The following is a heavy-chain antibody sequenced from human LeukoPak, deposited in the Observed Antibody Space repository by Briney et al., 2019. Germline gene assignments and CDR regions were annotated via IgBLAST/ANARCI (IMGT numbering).Heavy chain of an antibody. CDR3: ARDREYSTGWHSFDP. V-gene: IGHV1-18*01. CDR2: ISAYNGNT. Sequence: ASVKVSCKASGYTFTSYGISWVRQAPGQGLEWMGWISAYNGNTNYAQNLQGRVTLTTDTSTSTAYMELRSLRSDDTAVYYCARDREYSTGWHSFDPWGREPWSPSPQ. CDR1: GYTFTSYG. J-gene: IGHJ5*02. D-gene: IGHD6-19*01.